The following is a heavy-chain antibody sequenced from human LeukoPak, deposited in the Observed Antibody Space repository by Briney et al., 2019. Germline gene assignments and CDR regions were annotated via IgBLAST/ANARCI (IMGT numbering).Heavy chain of an antibody. D-gene: IGHD3-10*01. Sequence: SETLSLTCTVSGGSISSSSYYWGWSRQPPGKGLEWIESIYYSGSTYYNPSLKSRVTISVDTSKNQFSLKLSSVTAADTAVYYCARRVGRGVSTSRWYYFDYWGQGTLVTVSS. CDR2: IYYSGST. CDR3: ARRVGRGVSTSRWYYFDY. V-gene: IGHV4-39*01. J-gene: IGHJ4*02. CDR1: GGSISSSSYY.